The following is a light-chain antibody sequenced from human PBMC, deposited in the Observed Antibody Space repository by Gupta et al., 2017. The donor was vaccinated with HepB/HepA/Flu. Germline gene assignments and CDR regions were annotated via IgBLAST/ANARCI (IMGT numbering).Light chain of an antibody. V-gene: IGKV3-20*01. Sequence: EIALTPSPDTLSLSPGERVTLSCRASHSVTRSYLGWYQQIPGKAPSLLIYGTSNRATGIPDRFSGSGSGTDFTLTINRLEPEDFAVYYCQQYGSSGITFGQGTRLEIK. CDR2: GTS. CDR3: QQYGSSGIT. CDR1: HSVTRSY. J-gene: IGKJ5*01.